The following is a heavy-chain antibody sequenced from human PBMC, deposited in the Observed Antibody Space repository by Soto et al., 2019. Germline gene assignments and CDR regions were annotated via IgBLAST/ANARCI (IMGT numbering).Heavy chain of an antibody. CDR2: IVGTGGGT. CDR3: AKGDSVYASGILDN. CDR1: GFTFSSCA. V-gene: IGHV3-23*01. D-gene: IGHD5-12*01. J-gene: IGHJ4*02. Sequence: GGSLRLSCAASGFTFSSCAMSWVRQAPGKGLEWVSAIVGTGGGTYYADSVKGRFTISRDNSKNTLYLRMNSLRAEDTAIYYCAKGDSVYASGILDNWGQGTLVTVSS.